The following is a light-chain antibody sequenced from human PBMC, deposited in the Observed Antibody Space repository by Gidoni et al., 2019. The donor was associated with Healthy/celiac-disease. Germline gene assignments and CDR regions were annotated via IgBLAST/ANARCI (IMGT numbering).Light chain of an antibody. CDR2: GAS. Sequence: EIVLTQSSGTLSLSPGERATLSCRASQSVSSSYLAWYQQKPGQAPRLLIYGASSRATGIPNRFSGSGSATDFTITISRLEPEDFAVYYYQQYGSSPPLTFGGGTKVEIK. CDR1: QSVSSSY. J-gene: IGKJ4*01. CDR3: QQYGSSPPLT. V-gene: IGKV3-20*01.